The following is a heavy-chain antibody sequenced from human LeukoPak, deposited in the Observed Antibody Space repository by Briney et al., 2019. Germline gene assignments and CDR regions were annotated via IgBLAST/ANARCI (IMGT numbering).Heavy chain of an antibody. CDR2: IKSKTDGGTT. V-gene: IGHV3-15*01. Sequence: PGGSLRLSCAASGFTFRNAWMSWVRQATGKGLEWVGRIKSKTDGGTTDYAAPVKGRFTISRDDSKNTLYLQMNSLKTEDTAVYYCTTEGPDYGDPIDYFDYCGQGTLVTVSS. CDR1: GFTFRNAW. J-gene: IGHJ4*02. D-gene: IGHD4-17*01. CDR3: TTEGPDYGDPIDYFDY.